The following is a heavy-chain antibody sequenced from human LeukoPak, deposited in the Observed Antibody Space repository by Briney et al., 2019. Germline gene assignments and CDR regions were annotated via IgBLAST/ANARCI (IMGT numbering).Heavy chain of an antibody. CDR3: ARDATTEPGTVYMDV. V-gene: IGHV3-21*01. CDR1: GFTFSSYN. D-gene: IGHD6-13*01. J-gene: IGHJ6*03. Sequence: GGSLRLSCAASGFTFSSYNMNWVRQAPGKGLEWVSPITSSSSYIYYADSVKGRFTISRDNAKNSLYLQMNSLRAEDTALYFCARDATTEPGTVYMDVWGKGTTVTISS. CDR2: ITSSSSYI.